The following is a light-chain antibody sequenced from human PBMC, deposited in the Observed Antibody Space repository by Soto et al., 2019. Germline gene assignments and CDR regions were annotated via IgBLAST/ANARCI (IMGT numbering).Light chain of an antibody. CDR2: DVS. Sequence: QSALTQPASVSGSPGQSITISCTGTSSDVGGYNYVSWYQQHPGKAPKLMIYDVSHRPSGVSNRFSGSKSGNTASLTVSGLQAEDEADYYCSSYTSSSTLRVFGGGTKQTVL. CDR3: SSYTSSSTLRV. V-gene: IGLV2-14*01. CDR1: SSDVGGYNY. J-gene: IGLJ2*01.